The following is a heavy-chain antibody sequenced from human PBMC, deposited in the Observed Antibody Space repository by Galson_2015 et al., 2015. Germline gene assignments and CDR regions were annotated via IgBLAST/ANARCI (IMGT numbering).Heavy chain of an antibody. CDR2: IIPIFGKP. Sequence: SVKVSCKASGGSFNIYAISWVRQAPGQGLQWIGGIIPIFGKPNYAQSFQGRVTITAEKSTGTIYIELRGLRSEDSAVYYCARASQDCTSSTCPYNYWGQGTLVIVSS. V-gene: IGHV1-69*06. D-gene: IGHD2-2*01. CDR1: GGSFNIYA. J-gene: IGHJ4*02. CDR3: ARASQDCTSSTCPYNY.